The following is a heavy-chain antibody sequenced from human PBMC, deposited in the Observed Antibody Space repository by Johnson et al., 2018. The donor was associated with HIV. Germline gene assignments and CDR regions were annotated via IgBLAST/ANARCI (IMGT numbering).Heavy chain of an antibody. CDR2: IQFDGSHK. CDR1: GFSFSNYA. J-gene: IGHJ3*02. Sequence: QVQLVESGGGVVQPGGSLRLTCKASGFSFSNYAIHWVRQAPGKGLEWVTFIQFDGSHKYSADFVKGRFTISRDTSKKSVFLQMNNLRPEDTAVYYCGRDIWGQGTMVTVSS. V-gene: IGHV3-30*02. CDR3: GRDI.